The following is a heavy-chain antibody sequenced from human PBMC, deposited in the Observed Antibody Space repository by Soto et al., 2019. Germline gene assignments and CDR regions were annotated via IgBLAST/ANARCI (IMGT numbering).Heavy chain of an antibody. V-gene: IGHV3-30*18. CDR2: ISYDGSNK. CDR1: GFTFSSYG. Sequence: LRLSCAASGFTFSSYGMHWVRQAPGKGLEWVAVISYDGSNKYYADSVKGRFTISRDNSKNTLYLQMNSLRAEDTAVYYCAKMSRDSSSWLPNYWDQGTLVTVSS. D-gene: IGHD6-13*01. J-gene: IGHJ4*02. CDR3: AKMSRDSSSWLPNY.